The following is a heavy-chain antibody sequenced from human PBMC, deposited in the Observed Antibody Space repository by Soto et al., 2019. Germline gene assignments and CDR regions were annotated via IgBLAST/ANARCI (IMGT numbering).Heavy chain of an antibody. Sequence: EVQLLESGGGLVQPGGSLRLSCAASGFTFSTYAMSWARQAPGKGLEWVSAISGTGGATYSADSVKGRFTISRDTSKDTLYLQMNSLRAEDTAVYYCAGGYYDSSGYYLAALEIWGQGTMVTVSS. CDR1: GFTFSTYA. CDR2: ISGTGGAT. D-gene: IGHD3-22*01. V-gene: IGHV3-23*01. CDR3: AGGYYDSSGYYLAALEI. J-gene: IGHJ3*02.